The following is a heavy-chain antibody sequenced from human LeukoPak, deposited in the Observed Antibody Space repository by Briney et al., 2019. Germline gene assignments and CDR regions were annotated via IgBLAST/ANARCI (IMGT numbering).Heavy chain of an antibody. V-gene: IGHV3-74*01. CDR3: ATAGNYRFDN. D-gene: IGHD1-7*01. J-gene: IGHJ4*02. Sequence: GGSLRLSCAASGFTFSTTWLHWVRQTPGEVLVWVSRMNSDGSTTNYADSVKGRFTISRDNAKSTLYLQMNNLRVEDTAVYYCATAGNYRFDNWGQGALVTVSP. CDR1: GFTFSTTW. CDR2: MNSDGSTT.